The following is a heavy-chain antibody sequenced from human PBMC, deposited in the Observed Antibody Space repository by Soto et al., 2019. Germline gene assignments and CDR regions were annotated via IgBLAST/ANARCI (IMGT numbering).Heavy chain of an antibody. CDR1: GFIVSSYY. Sequence: PGGSLRLCCAGSGFIVSSYYMSWVRQAPREGREWISVIYSGGSTYYADSVKGRFTISRDNSENTLYLQLNSLRAEDTAVYYCAKSGGNGWFADAFDVWGQGTMVTVSS. V-gene: IGHV3-53*01. CDR2: IYSGGST. D-gene: IGHD6-19*01. J-gene: IGHJ3*01. CDR3: AKSGGNGWFADAFDV.